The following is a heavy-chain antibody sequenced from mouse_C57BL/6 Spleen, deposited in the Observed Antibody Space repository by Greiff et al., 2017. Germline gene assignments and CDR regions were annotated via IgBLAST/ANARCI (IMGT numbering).Heavy chain of an antibody. V-gene: IGHV1-69*01. CDR2: IDPSDSYT. Sequence: QVQLQQPGAELVMPGASVKLSCKASGYTFTSYWMHWVKQRPGQGLEWIGEIDPSDSYTNYNQKFKGKSTLTVDKSSSTAYMQLSSLTSEDSAVYYCARRVRGYFDVWGTGTTVTVSS. D-gene: IGHD2-14*01. CDR3: ARRVRGYFDV. CDR1: GYTFTSYW. J-gene: IGHJ1*03.